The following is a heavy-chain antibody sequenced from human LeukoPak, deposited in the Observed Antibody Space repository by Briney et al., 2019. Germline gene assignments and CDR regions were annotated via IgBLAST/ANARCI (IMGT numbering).Heavy chain of an antibody. CDR3: ARGLYGSGSKGNWFDP. Sequence: GASVKVSCKASGYTFTSYAMHWVRQAPGQRLEWMGWINAGNGNTEYSQKFQGRVTITRDTSASTAYMELSSLRSEDTAEYYCARGLYGSGSKGNWFDPWGQGTLVTVSS. V-gene: IGHV1-3*01. D-gene: IGHD3-10*01. CDR1: GYTFTSYA. CDR2: INAGNGNT. J-gene: IGHJ5*02.